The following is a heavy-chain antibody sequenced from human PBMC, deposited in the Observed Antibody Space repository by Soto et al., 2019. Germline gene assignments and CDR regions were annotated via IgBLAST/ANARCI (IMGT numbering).Heavy chain of an antibody. V-gene: IGHV3-48*01. CDR1: GSTFSTAW. Sequence: GGSLRLSCAASGSTFSTAWMNWVRQAPGKGLEWVSYIMPGSSHIFYADSVKGRFTISRDNAKNSLYLQMNSLRAEDTAVYYCAIEKVGHTSIHVFDICGQGTMVTVSS. CDR3: AIEKVGHTSIHVFDI. D-gene: IGHD2-21*02. CDR2: IMPGSSHI. J-gene: IGHJ3*02.